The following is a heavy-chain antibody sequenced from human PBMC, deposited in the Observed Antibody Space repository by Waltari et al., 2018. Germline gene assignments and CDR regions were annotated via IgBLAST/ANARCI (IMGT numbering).Heavy chain of an antibody. CDR1: GFTFTSYA. J-gene: IGHJ4*02. CDR3: AKDSAVASVNYFDY. CDR2: VTGSGTGT. Sequence: EVQLLESGGGLVQPGGSLRLSCAASGFTFTSYALRWVRQAPGEGLDGVSGVTGSGTGTYYSQSRKGRFTISRDNSRNTIYLQMHSRRAEDTALYYCAKDSAVASVNYFDYWGQGTFVTVSS. D-gene: IGHD1-26*01. V-gene: IGHV3-23*01.